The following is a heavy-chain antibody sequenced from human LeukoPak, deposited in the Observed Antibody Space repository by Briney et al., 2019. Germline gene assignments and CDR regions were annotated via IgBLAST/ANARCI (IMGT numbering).Heavy chain of an antibody. CDR1: GYTFTGYY. V-gene: IGHV1-2*02. Sequence: ASVKVSCKASGYTFTGYYMHWVRQAPGQGLEWMGWINPNSGGTNYAQKFKGRVTITRDTFISTSYIELSRLRSDDTAVYYCARDPPAYCYGSGSPQNWFDPWGQGTLVTVSS. D-gene: IGHD3-10*01. CDR3: ARDPPAYCYGSGSPQNWFDP. J-gene: IGHJ5*02. CDR2: INPNSGGT.